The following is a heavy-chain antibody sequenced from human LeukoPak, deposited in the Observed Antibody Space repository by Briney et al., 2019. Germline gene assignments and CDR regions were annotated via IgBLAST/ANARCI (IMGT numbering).Heavy chain of an antibody. CDR1: GYTFTSYD. V-gene: IGHV1-8*03. CDR2: MNPKRGNT. CDR3: ARASETGAAFDY. Sequence: GASVKVSCKASGYTFTSYDINWVRQATGQGREGMGWMNPKRGNTGYAQKFQGRVTITRNTSISTAYMAPSKLRSEDTAGYYCARASETGAAFDYCGQGTLVTVSS. J-gene: IGHJ4*02. D-gene: IGHD6-13*01.